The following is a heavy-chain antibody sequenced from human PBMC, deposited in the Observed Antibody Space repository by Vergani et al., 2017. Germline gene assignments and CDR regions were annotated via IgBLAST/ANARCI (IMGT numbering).Heavy chain of an antibody. CDR3: ARVRGSKGSSSPFFDY. D-gene: IGHD6-6*01. CDR1: GFTFSSYA. V-gene: IGHV3-30-3*01. Sequence: QVQLVESGGGVVQPGRSLRLSCAASGFTFSSYAMHWVRQAPGKGLEWVAVISYDGSNKYYADSVKGRFTISRDNSKNTLYLQMNSLRAEDTAVYYCARVRGSKGSSSPFFDYWGQGTLVTVSS. J-gene: IGHJ4*02. CDR2: ISYDGSNK.